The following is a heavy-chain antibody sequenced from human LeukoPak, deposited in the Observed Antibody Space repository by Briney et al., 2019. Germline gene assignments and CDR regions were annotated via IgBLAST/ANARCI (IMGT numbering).Heavy chain of an antibody. J-gene: IGHJ4*02. CDR3: AKYYDRSGYWYTSHFDY. CDR2: IQYSRNT. Sequence: AETLSLTCTVSGDSFSGFSLYWSWIPQPPGKVLQSIGYIQYSRNTYYNVSVQSPVTISEDTYKNQFYLKLSSVTAAAPVLCYCAKYYDRSGYWYTSHFDYWGQGTLVTVSS. V-gene: IGHV4-61*01. CDR1: GDSFSGFSLY. D-gene: IGHD3-22*01.